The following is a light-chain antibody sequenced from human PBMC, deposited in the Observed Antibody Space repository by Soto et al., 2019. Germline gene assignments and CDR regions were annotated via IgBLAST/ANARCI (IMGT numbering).Light chain of an antibody. J-gene: IGLJ1*01. CDR1: SSDVGGSDS. Sequence: QSALTQPRSVSGSPGQSVTIPCTGSSSDVGGSDSVSWYQQHPGKVPQLIIFDVNKRPSGVPDRFSGSKSGNTASLTISGLQAEDEADYYCSSYTTSSTQVFGTGTKVTVL. CDR3: SSYTTSSTQV. V-gene: IGLV2-11*01. CDR2: DVN.